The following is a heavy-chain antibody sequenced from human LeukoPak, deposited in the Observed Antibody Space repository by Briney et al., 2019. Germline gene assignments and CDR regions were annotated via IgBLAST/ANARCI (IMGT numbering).Heavy chain of an antibody. Sequence: ASVKVSCKASGDSFTSYDINWVRQATGQGLEWMGWMNPNSGNTGYAQKFQGRLTLTRDTSISTAYMEVSRLKSDDTAVYYCARTNGGYEYNWGQGTRVIVSS. CDR1: GDSFTSYD. D-gene: IGHD5-12*01. CDR2: MNPNSGNT. V-gene: IGHV1-8*01. J-gene: IGHJ4*02. CDR3: ARTNGGYEYN.